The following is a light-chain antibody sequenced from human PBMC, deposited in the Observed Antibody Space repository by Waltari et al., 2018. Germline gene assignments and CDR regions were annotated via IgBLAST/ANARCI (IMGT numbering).Light chain of an antibody. CDR2: GVA. Sequence: QSALTQPASVSGFPGQSITLPCTGASTDVAAYNHVSWYQQHPGKAPKLMIYGVANRPSGVSNRFSGSKSGNTASLTISGLQAEDEADYYCTSYTSSSTWVFGGGTKLTVL. V-gene: IGLV2-14*03. J-gene: IGLJ3*02. CDR3: TSYTSSSTWV. CDR1: STDVAAYNH.